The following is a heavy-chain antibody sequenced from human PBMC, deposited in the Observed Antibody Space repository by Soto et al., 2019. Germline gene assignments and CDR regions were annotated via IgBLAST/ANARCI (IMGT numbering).Heavy chain of an antibody. Sequence: PGGSLRLSCAVSGFICSSYDISWVRQAPGKGLEWVSTILVSGSTHYEDSVKGRFTISRDTSRNTVYLQMNSRTAGDTAVYYCAKATATGGGAFEIYGQGTMVTVSS. D-gene: IGHD2-8*02. V-gene: IGHV3-23*01. CDR1: GFICSSYD. CDR3: AKATATGGGAFEI. J-gene: IGHJ3*02. CDR2: ILVSGST.